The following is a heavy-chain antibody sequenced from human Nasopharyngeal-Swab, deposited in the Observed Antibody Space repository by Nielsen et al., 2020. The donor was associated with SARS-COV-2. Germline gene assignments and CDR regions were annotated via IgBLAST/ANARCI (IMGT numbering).Heavy chain of an antibody. D-gene: IGHD6-25*01. J-gene: IGHJ4*02. Sequence: ASVRVSCKASGYTFTSHGISWVRQAPGQGLEWMGWISAYNGRTYYAQKFQGRVTMTTDTSTSTAYMDLRSLRSDDTAVYYCARDPRGPDYWGQGTLVTVSS. CDR2: ISAYNGRT. V-gene: IGHV1-18*01. CDR3: ARDPRGPDY. CDR1: GYTFTSHG.